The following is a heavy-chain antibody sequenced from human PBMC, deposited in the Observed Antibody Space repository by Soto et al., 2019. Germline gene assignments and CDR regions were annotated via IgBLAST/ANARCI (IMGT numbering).Heavy chain of an antibody. CDR2: IIPIVETP. CDR1: GGTFNSYD. CDR3: ARLSRPNYYDTSGFFKDNWFDP. Sequence: QVQLVQSGAEVKKPGSSMKVSCKASGGTFNSYDINWVRQAPGQGLEWMGGIIPIVETPKYAQKFQGRVTITAEETKNTVYMELSSLRSEDTAMYYCARLSRPNYYDTSGFFKDNWFDPWGQGTLVTVSS. V-gene: IGHV1-69*01. D-gene: IGHD3-22*01. J-gene: IGHJ5*02.